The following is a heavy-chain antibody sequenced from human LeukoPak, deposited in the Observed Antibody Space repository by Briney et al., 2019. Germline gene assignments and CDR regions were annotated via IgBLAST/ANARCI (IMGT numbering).Heavy chain of an antibody. Sequence: GGSLRLSCAVSGFIFSNYGMNWVRQAPGKGLEWVSVIYSGGITYYADSMKGRFTISRDNSKNTLYLQMNSLRAEDTAVYYCARGAVGASLAFDYWGQGTLVTVSS. D-gene: IGHD1-26*01. CDR3: ARGAVGASLAFDY. CDR1: GFIFSNYG. CDR2: IYSGGIT. V-gene: IGHV3-53*01. J-gene: IGHJ4*02.